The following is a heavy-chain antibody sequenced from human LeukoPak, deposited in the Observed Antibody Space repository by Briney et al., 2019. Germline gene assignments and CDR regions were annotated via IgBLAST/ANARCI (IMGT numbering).Heavy chain of an antibody. CDR1: GGSFSGYS. CDR3: ARGQALPGVTISGVVVMGYFDN. Sequence: SETLSLTCGVYGGSFSGYSWSWIRQSPGKGLEWIGDINPRGGINFNPSLKSRVLISLDTSRTQFSLRLDSVTAADTAVYYCARGQALPGVTISGVVVMGYFDNWGQGSLVIVSS. V-gene: IGHV4-34*01. CDR2: INPRGGI. J-gene: IGHJ4*02. D-gene: IGHD3-3*01.